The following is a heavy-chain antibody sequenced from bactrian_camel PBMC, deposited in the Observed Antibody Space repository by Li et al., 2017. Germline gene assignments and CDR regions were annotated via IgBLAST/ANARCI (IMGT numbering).Heavy chain of an antibody. Sequence: HVQLVESGGGSVQAGGSLRLSCVASENATCMGWFRQAPGKGREGIAIIYTGGPYYADSVKGRFTISQVDTKVYLQMNNLKTEDTAMYYCAADHRGGCRGVPWTPGVYEHWGQGTQVTVS. CDR2: IYTGGP. V-gene: IGHV3S54*01. CDR1: ENATC. CDR3: AADHRGGCRGVPWTPGVYEH. D-gene: IGHD1*01. J-gene: IGHJ4*01.